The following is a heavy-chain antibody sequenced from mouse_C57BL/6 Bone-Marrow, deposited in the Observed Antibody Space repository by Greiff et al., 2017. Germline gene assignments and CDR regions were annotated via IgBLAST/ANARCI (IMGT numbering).Heavy chain of an antibody. D-gene: IGHD1-1*01. V-gene: IGHV14-4*01. J-gene: IGHJ2*01. Sequence: VQLQQSGAELVRPGASVKLSCTASGFNIKDDYMHWVKQRPEQGLEWIGWIDPENGDTEYASKFQGKATITADTSSNTAYLQLSSLTSEDTAVYYCTTGGSSYNWGQGTTLTVSS. CDR1: GFNIKDDY. CDR3: TTGGSSYN. CDR2: IDPENGDT.